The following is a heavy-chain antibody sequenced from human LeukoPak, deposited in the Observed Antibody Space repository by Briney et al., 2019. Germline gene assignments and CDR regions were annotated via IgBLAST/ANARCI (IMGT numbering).Heavy chain of an antibody. J-gene: IGHJ4*02. D-gene: IGHD6-19*01. CDR2: ISGSGGST. CDR1: GFTFSSYA. Sequence: GGSLRLSCAASGFTFSSYAMSWVRQAPGKGLEWVSAISGSGGSTYYADSVKGRFTISRDNSKNTLYLQMNSLRAEDTAVYYCARDPPYSSAWFGRDDYWGQGTLVTVSS. CDR3: ARDPPYSSAWFGRDDY. V-gene: IGHV3-23*01.